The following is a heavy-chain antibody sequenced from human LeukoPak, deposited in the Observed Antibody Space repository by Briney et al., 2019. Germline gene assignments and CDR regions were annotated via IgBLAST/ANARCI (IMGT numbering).Heavy chain of an antibody. CDR1: GYTFTSYY. J-gene: IGHJ5*02. CDR2: INPSGGST. V-gene: IGHV1-46*01. D-gene: IGHD3-16*01. Sequence: ASVKVSCKASGYTFTSYYMHWVRQAPGQGLEWMGIINPSGGSTSYAQKFQGRVTMTRDTSISTAYMELSRLRSDDTAVYYCARDFGGNWFDPWGQGTLVTVSS. CDR3: ARDFGGNWFDP.